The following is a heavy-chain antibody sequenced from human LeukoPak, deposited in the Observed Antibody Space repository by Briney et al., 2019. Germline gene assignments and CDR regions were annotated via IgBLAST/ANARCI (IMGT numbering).Heavy chain of an antibody. CDR1: GFTFSSYG. V-gene: IGHV3-30*18. CDR3: VKRELGYCSSTSCYDS. Sequence: PGRPLRLSCAASGFTFSSYGMHWVRQAPGKGLEGVAVISYDGSNKYYADSVKGRFTISRDNSKSTLYLQMNSLRAEDTAVYYCVKRELGYCSSTSCYDSWGQGTLVTVSS. CDR2: ISYDGSNK. J-gene: IGHJ5*01. D-gene: IGHD2-2*01.